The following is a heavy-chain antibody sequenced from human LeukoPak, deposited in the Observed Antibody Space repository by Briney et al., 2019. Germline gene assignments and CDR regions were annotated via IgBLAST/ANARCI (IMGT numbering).Heavy chain of an antibody. D-gene: IGHD4-23*01. CDR2: MSAYNGNT. CDR3: ARLYYGGNWFDP. V-gene: IGHV1-18*01. J-gene: IGHJ5*02. CDR1: GYTFTSYG. Sequence: ASVKVSCKASGYTFTSYGISWVRQAPGQGLEWMGWMSAYNGNTNYAQKLQGRVTMTTDTSTSTAYMELRSLRSDDTAVYYCARLYYGGNWFDPWGQGTLVTVSS.